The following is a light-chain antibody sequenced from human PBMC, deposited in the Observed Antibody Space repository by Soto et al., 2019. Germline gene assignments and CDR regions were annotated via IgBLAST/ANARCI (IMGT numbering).Light chain of an antibody. Sequence: EIVLTQSPGTLSLSPGERATLSCRASQSVSSSYLAWYQQKPRQAPRLLIYGASSRATGIPDRFSGSGSGTDFTLTISRLEPEDFAVYYCQQYGSSPPISCGPGTKVDIK. CDR1: QSVSSSY. CDR2: GAS. J-gene: IGKJ3*01. CDR3: QQYGSSPPIS. V-gene: IGKV3-20*01.